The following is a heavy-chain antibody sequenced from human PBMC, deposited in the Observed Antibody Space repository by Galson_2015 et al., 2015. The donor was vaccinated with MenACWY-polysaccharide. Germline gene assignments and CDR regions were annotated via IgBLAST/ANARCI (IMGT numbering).Heavy chain of an antibody. Sequence: TCTVSGGSISGVGYFWSWLRQPPERGLEWIGYMSYTGGGNHNPSLKSRISISVDASKNQFSLNLYSMTAADSAVYFCARLPYVSGRFGWFDPWGQGTLVTVS. CDR1: GGSISGVGYF. D-gene: IGHD3-10*01. J-gene: IGHJ5*02. CDR2: MSYTGGG. CDR3: ARLPYVSGRFGWFDP. V-gene: IGHV4-31*03.